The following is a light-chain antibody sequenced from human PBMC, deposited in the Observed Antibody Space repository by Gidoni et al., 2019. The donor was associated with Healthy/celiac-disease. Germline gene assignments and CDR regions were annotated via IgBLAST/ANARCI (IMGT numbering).Light chain of an antibody. CDR3: QQSYSTPQT. Sequence: DIQMTQSPSSLPASVGDRVTITCRASQSISSYLNWYQQKPGKAPKLLIYAASSLQSGFPSRFSGSGSGTDFTLTISSLQPEDFATYYCQQSYSTPQTFGQGTKVEIK. V-gene: IGKV1-39*01. J-gene: IGKJ1*01. CDR2: AAS. CDR1: QSISSY.